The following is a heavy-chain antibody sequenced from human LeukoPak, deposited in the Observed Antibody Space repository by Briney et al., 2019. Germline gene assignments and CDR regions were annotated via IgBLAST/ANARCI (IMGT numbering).Heavy chain of an antibody. J-gene: IGHJ5*02. CDR2: THPSGNT. CDR3: ARKAPKKGWFDP. Sequence: SGTLSLTCTVSGGSNNSYYWSWIRQPPGKGLEWIGYTHPSGNTNYSPSLKSRVTISIDTSRNQFSLKLRSVTAADTAVYYCARKAPKKGWFDPWGQGTLVTVSS. CDR1: GGSNNSYY. V-gene: IGHV4-4*09.